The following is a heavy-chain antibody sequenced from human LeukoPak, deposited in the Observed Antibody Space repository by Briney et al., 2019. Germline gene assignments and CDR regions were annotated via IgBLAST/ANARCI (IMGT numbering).Heavy chain of an antibody. CDR1: GYTFTGYY. CDR3: ARDRGRSTMIVVVNWFEP. J-gene: IGHJ5*02. CDR2: INPNSGGT. D-gene: IGHD3-22*01. Sequence: GASVTVSCTASGYTFTGYYMHCARQALGQGLEWMGWINPNSGGTNYAQKFQRRVTMTRDTYISTAYMELRRLRSDDTAVYYCARDRGRSTMIVVVNWFEPWGQGTLVTVSS. V-gene: IGHV1-2*02.